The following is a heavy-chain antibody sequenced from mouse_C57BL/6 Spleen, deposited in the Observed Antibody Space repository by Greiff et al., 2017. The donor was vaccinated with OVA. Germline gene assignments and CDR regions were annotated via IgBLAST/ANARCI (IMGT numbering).Heavy chain of an antibody. CDR1: GFNIKNTY. CDR3: ARREALSGVFDY. Sequence: EVKLVESVAELVRPGASVKLSCTASGFNIKNTYMHWVKQRPEQGLEWIGRIDPANGNTKYAPKFQGKATITADTSSNTAYLQLSSLTSEDTAIYYCARREALSGVFDYWGQGTTLTVSS. V-gene: IGHV14-3*01. CDR2: IDPANGNT. D-gene: IGHD2-3*01. J-gene: IGHJ2*01.